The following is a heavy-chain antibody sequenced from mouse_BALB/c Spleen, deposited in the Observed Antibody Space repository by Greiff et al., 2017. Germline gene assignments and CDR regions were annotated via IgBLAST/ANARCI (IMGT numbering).Heavy chain of an antibody. CDR2: IWSGGST. CDR3: ARMEYDYDAGDMDD. J-gene: IGHJ4*01. D-gene: IGHD2-4*01. Sequence: VKVEESGPGLVQPAQSLSITCTVSGFSLTSYGVHWVRQSPGKGLEWLGVIWSGGSTDYNAAFISRLSISKDKSKRQVFFKMNRLQANDTAIYYSARMEYDYDAGDMDDWGQGTSVTVSS. CDR1: GFSLTSYG. V-gene: IGHV2-2*02.